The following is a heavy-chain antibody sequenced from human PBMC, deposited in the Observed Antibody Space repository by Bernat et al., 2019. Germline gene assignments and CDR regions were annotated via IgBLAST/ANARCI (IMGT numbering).Heavy chain of an antibody. CDR3: AKNKQAAVGAFDI. D-gene: IGHD6-13*01. J-gene: IGHJ3*02. Sequence: EVQLVESGGGLVKPGGSLRLSCAASGFTFNNAWMNWVRQAPGKGLEWVSAISGSGGSTYYADSVKGRFTISRDNSKNTLYLQMNSLRAEDTAVYYCAKNKQAAVGAFDIWGQGTMVTVSS. CDR2: ISGSGGST. CDR1: GFTFNNAW. V-gene: IGHV3-23*04.